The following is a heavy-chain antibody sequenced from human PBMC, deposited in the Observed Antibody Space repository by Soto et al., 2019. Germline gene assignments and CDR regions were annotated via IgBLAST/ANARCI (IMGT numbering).Heavy chain of an antibody. D-gene: IGHD2-2*01. Sequence: GASVKVSCKASGYTFTSYGISWVRQAPGQGLEWMGWISAYNGNTNYAQKLQGRVTMTTDTSTSTAYMELRSLRSDDTAVYYCARGEKDIVVVPAAMNNWFDPWGQGTLVTVSS. V-gene: IGHV1-18*01. CDR2: ISAYNGNT. J-gene: IGHJ5*02. CDR3: ARGEKDIVVVPAAMNNWFDP. CDR1: GYTFTSYG.